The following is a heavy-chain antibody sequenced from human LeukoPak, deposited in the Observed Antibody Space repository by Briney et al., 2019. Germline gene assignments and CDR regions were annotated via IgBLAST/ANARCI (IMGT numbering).Heavy chain of an antibody. CDR2: INHSGST. V-gene: IGHV4-34*01. J-gene: IGHJ6*03. D-gene: IGHD3-10*01. CDR3: ARQRRVRGAKEVYYYYYYYMDV. Sequence: PSETLSLTCAVYGGSFSGYYWSWIRQPPGKGLEWIGEINHSGSTNYNPSLKSRVTISVDTSKNQFSLKLSSVTAAGTAVYYCARQRRVRGAKEVYYYYYYYMDVWGKGTTVTISS. CDR1: GGSFSGYY.